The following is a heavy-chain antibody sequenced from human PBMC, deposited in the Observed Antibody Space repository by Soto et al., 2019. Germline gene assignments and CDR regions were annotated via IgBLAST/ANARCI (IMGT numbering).Heavy chain of an antibody. CDR3: AKDMVGYSSGWFLPYYYYGMDV. D-gene: IGHD6-19*01. V-gene: IGHV3-9*01. Sequence: EVQLVESGGGLVQPGRSLRLSCAASGFTFDDYAMHWVRQAPGKGLEWVSGISWNSGSIGYADSVKGRFTISRDNAKNSLYLHMNSLRAEDTALYYCAKDMVGYSSGWFLPYYYYGMDVWGQGTTVTVSS. CDR1: GFTFDDYA. J-gene: IGHJ6*02. CDR2: ISWNSGSI.